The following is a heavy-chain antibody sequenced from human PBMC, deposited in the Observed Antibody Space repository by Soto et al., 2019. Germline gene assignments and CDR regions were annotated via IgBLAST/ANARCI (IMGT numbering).Heavy chain of an antibody. CDR3: ARGGYSTGWPDP. J-gene: IGHJ5*02. Sequence: QVQLLQSGTEVKKPGASVKVSCKASGYTFTMYGIHWVRQAPGQRLEWMGWINCANGNTKSSEKFHGRVTFTRDTSAETAFMELTTLTSENTAVYFCARGGYSTGWPDPWGQGTLVTVSA. V-gene: IGHV1-3*01. D-gene: IGHD6-19*01. CDR1: GYTFTMYG. CDR2: INCANGNT.